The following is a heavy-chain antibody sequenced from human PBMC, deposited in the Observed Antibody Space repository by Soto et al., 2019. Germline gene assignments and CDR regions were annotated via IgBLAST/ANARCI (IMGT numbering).Heavy chain of an antibody. Sequence: EVPLVESGGGLVKPGESLRLSCAASGFTFSTYRMTWVRQAPGKGLEWVSLISSSSSDISYADSVKGRFTISRDNAKKSLYLQMNNLRVEDTAVYYCAREVRRGWFDLWGQGTLVTFSS. CDR3: AREVRRGWFDL. D-gene: IGHD3-10*01. CDR2: ISSSSSDI. J-gene: IGHJ5*02. CDR1: GFTFSTYR. V-gene: IGHV3-21*01.